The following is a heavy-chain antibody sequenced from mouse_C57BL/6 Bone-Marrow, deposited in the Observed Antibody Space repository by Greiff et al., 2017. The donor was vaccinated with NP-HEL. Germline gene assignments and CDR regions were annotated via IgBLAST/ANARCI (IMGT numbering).Heavy chain of an antibody. Sequence: EVKLVESGGGLVKPGGSLKLSCAASGFTFSSYAMSWVRQTPEKRLEWVATISDGGSYTYYPDNVKGRFTISRDNAKNNLYLQMSHLKSEDTAMYYCARVGALRRGYYYAMDYWGQGTSVTVSS. CDR3: ARVGALRRGYYYAMDY. J-gene: IGHJ4*01. D-gene: IGHD2-12*01. CDR2: ISDGGSYT. V-gene: IGHV5-4*03. CDR1: GFTFSSYA.